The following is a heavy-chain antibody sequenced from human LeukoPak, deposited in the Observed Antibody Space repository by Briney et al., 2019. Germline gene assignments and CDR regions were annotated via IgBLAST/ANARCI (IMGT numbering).Heavy chain of an antibody. CDR2: IYPDDSDT. V-gene: IGHV5-51*01. CDR3: ARSFGLTQRAFDI. J-gene: IGHJ3*02. CDR1: RYSFTSYW. Sequence: GESLKISCKGSRYSFTSYWIGWVRQMPGKGLEWMGIIYPDDSDTRYSPSFQGQVTISADKSISTAYLQWSSLKASDTAMYYCARSFGLTQRAFDIWGQGTMVTVSS. D-gene: IGHD1-14*01.